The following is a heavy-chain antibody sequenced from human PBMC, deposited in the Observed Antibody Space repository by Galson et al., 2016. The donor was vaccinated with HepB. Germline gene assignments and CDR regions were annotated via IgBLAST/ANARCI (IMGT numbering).Heavy chain of an antibody. J-gene: IGHJ4*02. D-gene: IGHD5-12*01. V-gene: IGHV3-23*01. CDR1: GLTFSNYA. CDR3: AKDRRGIYGYDLVDY. Sequence: SLRLSCAATGLTFSNYAMTWVRQAPGKGLEWVSTISLLASTTYYADSVKGRFVISGDNSQSTLHLQMNSLRADDTAVYYCAKDRRGIYGYDLVDYWGQGTLVTVSS. CDR2: ISLLASTT.